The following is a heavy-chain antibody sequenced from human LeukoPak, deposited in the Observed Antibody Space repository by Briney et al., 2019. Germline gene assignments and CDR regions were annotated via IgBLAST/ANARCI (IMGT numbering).Heavy chain of an antibody. J-gene: IGHJ4*02. V-gene: IGHV3-48*01. CDR3: ARETGVAPTYYDILTGYYTLFYFDY. Sequence: GGSLRLSCAASGFTFSSYSMNWVRQAPGKGLEWVSYISSSSSTIYYADSVKGRFTISRDNAKNSLYLQMNSLRAEDTAVYYCARETGVAPTYYDILTGYYTLFYFDYWGQGTLVTVSS. D-gene: IGHD3-9*01. CDR2: ISSSSSTI. CDR1: GFTFSSYS.